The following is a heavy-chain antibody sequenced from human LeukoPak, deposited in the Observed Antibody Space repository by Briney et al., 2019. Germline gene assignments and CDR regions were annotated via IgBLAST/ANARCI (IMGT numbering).Heavy chain of an antibody. J-gene: IGHJ3*02. V-gene: IGHV1-2*02. CDR1: GYTFTGYY. D-gene: IGHD1-26*01. Sequence: ASVKVSCKASGYTFTGYYMHWVRQAPGQGLEWMGWINPNSGGTNYAQKFQGRVTMTGDTSISTAYMELSRLRSDDTAVYYCARCPSGYDDFDIWGQGTMVTVSS. CDR3: ARCPSGYDDFDI. CDR2: INPNSGGT.